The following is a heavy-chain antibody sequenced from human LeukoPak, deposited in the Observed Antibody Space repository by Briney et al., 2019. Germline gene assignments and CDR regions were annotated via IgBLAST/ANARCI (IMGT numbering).Heavy chain of an antibody. D-gene: IGHD3-10*01. CDR1: GYTFTSYD. V-gene: IGHV1-8*01. CDR2: MNPNSGNT. J-gene: IGHJ4*02. CDR3: ISSGSYSTGFWGY. Sequence: AASVKVSCKASGYTFTSYDINWVRQATGQGLEWMGWMNPNSGNTGYAQKFQGRVGMTRNTSISTAYMELSSLRSEDTAVYYCISSGSYSTGFWGYWGQGTLVTVSS.